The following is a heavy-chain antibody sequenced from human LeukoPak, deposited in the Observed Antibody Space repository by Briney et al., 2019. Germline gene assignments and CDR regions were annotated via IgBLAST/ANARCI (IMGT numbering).Heavy chain of an antibody. D-gene: IGHD2-2*01. J-gene: IGHJ6*03. Sequence: SETLSLTCTVSGGSISSYYWSWIRQPPGKGLEWIGYIYYSGSTNYNPSLKSRVTITVDTSKNQFSLKLSSVTAADTAVYYCARVSSRYCSSTSCYGGDYYYYYMDVWGKGTTVTISS. CDR3: ARVSSRYCSSTSCYGGDYYYYYMDV. CDR2: IYYSGST. CDR1: GGSISSYY. V-gene: IGHV4-59*01.